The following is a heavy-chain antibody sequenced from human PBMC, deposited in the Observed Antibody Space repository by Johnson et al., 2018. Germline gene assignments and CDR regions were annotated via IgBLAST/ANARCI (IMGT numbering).Heavy chain of an antibody. D-gene: IGHD5-12*01. CDR2: ISYAGSNK. J-gene: IGHJ6*02. V-gene: IGHV3-30*18. Sequence: QVQLQESGGGLVQPGGSLRLSCAASGFTFNNYAMSWVRQAPGKGLEWVALISYAGSNKFYVDSMTGRFTISRDNAKNSLYLQMNSLSAEDTALYYGAKDLASIVATPRNGMDVWGQGTTVTVSS. CDR1: GFTFNNYA. CDR3: AKDLASIVATPRNGMDV.